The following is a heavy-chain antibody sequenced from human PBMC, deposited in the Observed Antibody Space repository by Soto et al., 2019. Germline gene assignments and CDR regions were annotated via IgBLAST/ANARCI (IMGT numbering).Heavy chain of an antibody. D-gene: IGHD2-15*01. Sequence: ASVKVSCKASGYTFTSYDINWVRQATGQGLEWMGWMNPNSGNTGYAQKFQGRVTMTRNTSISTAYMELSSLRSEDTAVYYCARGSRVAATGDAFVIWGQGTMVTVSS. CDR3: ARGSRVAATGDAFVI. CDR2: MNPNSGNT. CDR1: GYTFTSYD. V-gene: IGHV1-8*01. J-gene: IGHJ3*02.